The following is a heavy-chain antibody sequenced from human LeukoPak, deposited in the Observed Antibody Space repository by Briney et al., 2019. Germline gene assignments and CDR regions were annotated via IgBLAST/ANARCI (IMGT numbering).Heavy chain of an antibody. CDR2: IHPASGGT. V-gene: IGHV1-2*02. D-gene: IGHD6-19*01. J-gene: IGHJ1*01. CDR3: ARLAAVPG. CDR1: GYTFTGYY. Sequence: ASVKVSCKASGYTFTGYYLHWVRQAPGQGLEWMGWIHPASGGTSYAQKFQGRVTMTRDTSVSTAYMELSSLRSHDTAVYYCARLAAVPGWGQGTLVIVSS.